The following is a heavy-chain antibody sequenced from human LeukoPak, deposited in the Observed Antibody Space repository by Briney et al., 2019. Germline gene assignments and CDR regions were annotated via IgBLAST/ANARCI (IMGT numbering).Heavy chain of an antibody. J-gene: IGHJ4*02. CDR3: ASPGPDYGDYAYAY. Sequence: PSETLSLTCSVSGGSVTSGTYYWTWIRQSAGKGLEWIGYIYYTRTTNYNPSLKSRVTISLDTSKNQFSLRVSSVTAADTGTYYCASPGPDYGDYAYAYWGQGSLVTVSS. V-gene: IGHV4-61*01. CDR1: GGSVTSGTYY. CDR2: IYYTRTT. D-gene: IGHD4-17*01.